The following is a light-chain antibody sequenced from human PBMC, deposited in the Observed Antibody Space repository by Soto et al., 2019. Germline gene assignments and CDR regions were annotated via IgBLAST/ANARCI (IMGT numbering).Light chain of an antibody. CDR3: QQYDNLPLT. J-gene: IGKJ4*01. CDR2: DAS. V-gene: IGKV1-33*01. CDR1: QDISNY. Sequence: IQMNPSPSTLSATVGDRVPLTCPASQDISNYLNWYQQKPGKAPKLLIYDASNLETGVPSRFSGSGSGTDFTFTISSLQPEDIATYYCQQYDNLPLTFAGGTKVDIK.